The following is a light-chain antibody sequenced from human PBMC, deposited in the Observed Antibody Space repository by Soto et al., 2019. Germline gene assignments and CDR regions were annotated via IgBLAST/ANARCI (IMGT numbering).Light chain of an antibody. CDR3: QQYNNWPPLT. J-gene: IGKJ4*01. Sequence: EIVMTQSPATLSVSPGERATLSCRASQSVKNNLAWYQQKPGQAPRLLIYGASTRATGIPARFSGSGSGTEFTLTISSLQSEDFAVNNCQQYNNWPPLTFGGGTKVEIK. CDR1: QSVKNN. V-gene: IGKV3-15*01. CDR2: GAS.